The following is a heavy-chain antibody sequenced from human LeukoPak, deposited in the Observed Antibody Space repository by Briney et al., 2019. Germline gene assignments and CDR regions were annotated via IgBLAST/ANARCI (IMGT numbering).Heavy chain of an antibody. D-gene: IGHD5-18*01. CDR1: GFTFSSYA. J-gene: IGHJ4*02. V-gene: IGHV3-30*01. CDR3: ARARMNYGYSLSY. Sequence: GGSLRLSCAASGFTFSSYAMHWVRQAPGKGLEWVAVISYDGSNKYYADSVKGRFTISRDNSKNTLYLQMNSLRAEDTAAYYCARARMNYGYSLSYWGQGTLVTVSS. CDR2: ISYDGSNK.